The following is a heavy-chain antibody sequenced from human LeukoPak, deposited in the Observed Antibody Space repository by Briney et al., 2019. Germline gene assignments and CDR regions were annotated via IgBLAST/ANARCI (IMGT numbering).Heavy chain of an antibody. Sequence: PSETLSLTCAVYGGSFSGYYWSWIRQPPGKGLEWIGEINHSGSTNYNPSLKSRVTISVDTSKNQFSLKLSSVTAADTAVYYCARGGPGVEINFDYWGQGTLVTVSS. J-gene: IGHJ4*02. D-gene: IGHD1-1*01. CDR2: INHSGST. CDR3: ARGGPGVEINFDY. CDR1: GGSFSGYY. V-gene: IGHV4-34*01.